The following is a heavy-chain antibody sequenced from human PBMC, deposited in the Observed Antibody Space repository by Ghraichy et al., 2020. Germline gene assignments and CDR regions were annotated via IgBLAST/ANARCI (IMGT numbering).Heavy chain of an antibody. D-gene: IGHD6-13*01. Sequence: SETLSLTCAVYGGSFSGYYWSWIRQRPGKGLGWIGEINHSGSTNYNPSLKSRVTISVDTSKNQFSLKLSSVTAADTAVYYCASYYVDKTKSRRYSVFDFWGQGTLVTVSS. CDR2: INHSGST. V-gene: IGHV4-34*01. CDR1: GGSFSGYY. J-gene: IGHJ4*02. CDR3: ASYYVDKTKSRRYSVFDF.